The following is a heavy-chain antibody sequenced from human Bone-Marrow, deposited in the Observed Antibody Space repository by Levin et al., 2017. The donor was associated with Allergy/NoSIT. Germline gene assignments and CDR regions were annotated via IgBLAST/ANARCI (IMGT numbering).Heavy chain of an antibody. V-gene: IGHV4-34*01. D-gene: IGHD3-3*01. CDR1: GGSFSGYY. CDR2: INHSGST. CDR3: AREGEWDDFWSGYYPDLYGMDV. J-gene: IGHJ6*02. Sequence: PSETLSLTCAVYGGSFSGYYWSWIRQPPGKGLEWIGEINHSGSTNYNPSLKSRVTISVDTSKNQFSLKLSSVTAADTAVYYCAREGEWDDFWSGYYPDLYGMDVWGQGTTVTVSS.